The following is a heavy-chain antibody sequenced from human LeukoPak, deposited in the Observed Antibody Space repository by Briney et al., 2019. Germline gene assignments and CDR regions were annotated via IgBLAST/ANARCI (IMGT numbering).Heavy chain of an antibody. V-gene: IGHV3-21*01. CDR2: ISSSSSYI. CDR3: ARDSYVLRYFDWLSGGGNFDY. CDR1: GFTFSSYS. J-gene: IGHJ4*02. D-gene: IGHD3-9*01. Sequence: GGSLRLSCAASGFTFSSYSMNWVRQAPGKGLEWVSSISSSSSYIYYADSVKGRFTISRDNAKNSLYLQMNSLRAEDTAVYYCARDSYVLRYFDWLSGGGNFDYWGQGTLVTVSS.